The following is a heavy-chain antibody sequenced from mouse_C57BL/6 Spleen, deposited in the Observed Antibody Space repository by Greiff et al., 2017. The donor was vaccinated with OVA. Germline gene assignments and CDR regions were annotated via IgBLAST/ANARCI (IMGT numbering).Heavy chain of an antibody. V-gene: IGHV1-72*01. CDR2: IDPNSGGT. CDR1: GYTFTSYW. D-gene: IGHD1-1*01. J-gene: IGHJ2*01. CDR3: ARTAVVAPYYFDD. Sequence: VQLQQPGAELVKPGASVKLSCKASGYTFTSYWMHWVKQRPGRGLEWIGRIDPNSGGTKYNEKFKGKATLTVDKPSSTAYMQLSSLTSEDSAVYYCARTAVVAPYYFDDWGQGTTLTVSS.